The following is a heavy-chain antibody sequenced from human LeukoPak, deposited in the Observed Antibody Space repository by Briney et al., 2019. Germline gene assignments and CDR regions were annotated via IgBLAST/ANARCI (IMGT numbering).Heavy chain of an antibody. Sequence: ASVKVSCKASGYTLTGYGISWVRQAPGQGLEWMGWISAYNGNTNYAQKLQGRVTMTTDTSTSTAYMELRSLRSDDTAVYYCAREDTALRDFDYWGQGTLVTVSS. J-gene: IGHJ4*02. CDR2: ISAYNGNT. V-gene: IGHV1-18*01. CDR1: GYTLTGYG. D-gene: IGHD5-18*01. CDR3: AREDTALRDFDY.